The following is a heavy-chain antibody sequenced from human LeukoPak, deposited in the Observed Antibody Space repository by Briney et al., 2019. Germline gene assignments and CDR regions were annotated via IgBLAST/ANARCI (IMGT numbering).Heavy chain of an antibody. CDR2: ISGSGDST. Sequence: GGSLRLSCAASGFTFSNYAMNWVRQAPGKGLEWVSTISGSGDSTYYTDSVKGRFTISRDNSRNTLYLQMNTLRAEDTAVYYCAKYIAEATALFDYWGQGTLVIVSS. J-gene: IGHJ4*02. V-gene: IGHV3-23*01. CDR1: GFTFSNYA. CDR3: AKYIAEATALFDY. D-gene: IGHD6-25*01.